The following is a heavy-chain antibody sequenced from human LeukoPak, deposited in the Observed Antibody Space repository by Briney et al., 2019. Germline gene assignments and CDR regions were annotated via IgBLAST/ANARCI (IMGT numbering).Heavy chain of an antibody. Sequence: PGGSLRLSCAASGFTVSSNYVTWVRQAPGKGLEWISVVYGGGSTYYADSVKGRFTVTRDISKNTLYLQMNSVRAEDTAVYYCARGQGYCDGLDIWGQGTTVTVSS. CDR2: VYGGGST. CDR3: ARGQGYCDGLDI. J-gene: IGHJ6*02. CDR1: GFTVSSNY. V-gene: IGHV3-66*01.